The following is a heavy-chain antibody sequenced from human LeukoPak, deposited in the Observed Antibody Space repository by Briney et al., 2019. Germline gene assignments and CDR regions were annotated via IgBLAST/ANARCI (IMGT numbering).Heavy chain of an antibody. CDR2: ISSSSSYI. CDR1: GFTFSSYS. D-gene: IGHD2-2*01. V-gene: IGHV3-21*01. CDR3: ARGGVVPATIHYYYYHMDV. J-gene: IGHJ6*03. Sequence: GGSLRLSCAASGFTFSSYSMNWVRQAPGKGLEWVSSISSSSSYIYYADSVKGRFTISRDNAKNSLYLQMNSLRAEDTAVYYCARGGVVPATIHYYYYHMDVWGKGTTVTVSS.